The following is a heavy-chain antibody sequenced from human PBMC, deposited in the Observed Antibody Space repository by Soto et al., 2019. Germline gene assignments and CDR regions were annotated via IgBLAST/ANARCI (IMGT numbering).Heavy chain of an antibody. CDR1: GFSLSTSGVA. J-gene: IGHJ3*01. V-gene: IGHV2-5*02. CDR3: AHRLTATAFDL. Sequence: QITLKESGPTLVKPTQTLTLTCTFSGFSLSTSGVAVGWIRQPPGKALEWLALIYWDDDKPYSPSMKGRLTITSDTSKNQVVLIMTNMDPEDTATYYCAHRLTATAFDLSAQGTMVTVSS. CDR2: IYWDDDK. D-gene: IGHD2-21*02.